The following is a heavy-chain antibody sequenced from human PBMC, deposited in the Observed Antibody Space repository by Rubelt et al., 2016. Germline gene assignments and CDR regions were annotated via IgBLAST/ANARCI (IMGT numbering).Heavy chain of an antibody. CDR2: ITSGGFT. V-gene: IGHV3-NL1*01. CDR3: AKGYCGGGSCYLYYFDY. D-gene: IGHD2-15*01. Sequence: QVQLVESGGGVVQPGRSLRLSCAASGFTFSRYGMHWVRQAPGKGLEWVSSITSGGFTYYAESMKGRFTISRDDSKNTLFLQMNSLGAEETAVYYCAKGYCGGGSCYLYYFDYWGQGALVTVSS. CDR1: GFTFSRYG. J-gene: IGHJ4*02.